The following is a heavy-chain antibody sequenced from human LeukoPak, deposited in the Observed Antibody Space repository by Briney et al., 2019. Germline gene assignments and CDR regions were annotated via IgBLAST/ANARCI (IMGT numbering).Heavy chain of an antibody. CDR1: GYSFTDFY. CDR2: INTNTGNP. V-gene: IGHV7-4-1*02. Sequence: GASVKVSCKASGYSFTDFYIHWLRQAPGQGLEWMGWINTNTGNPTYAQGFTGRFVFSLDTSVSTAYLQISSLKAEDTAVYYCARDRGDTAMALDYWGQGTLVTVSS. D-gene: IGHD5-18*01. J-gene: IGHJ4*02. CDR3: ARDRGDTAMALDY.